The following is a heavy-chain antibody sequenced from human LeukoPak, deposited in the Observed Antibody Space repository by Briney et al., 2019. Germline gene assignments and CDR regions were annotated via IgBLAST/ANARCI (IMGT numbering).Heavy chain of an antibody. CDR3: ARERYCSSTSCYYYFDY. D-gene: IGHD2-2*01. CDR1: GGTFSSYA. J-gene: IGHJ4*02. V-gene: IGHV1-69*04. CDR2: IIPIFGIA. Sequence: SVKVSCKASGGTFSSYAMSWVRQAPGQGLEWMGRIIPIFGIANYAQKFQGRVTITADKSTSTAYMELSSLRSEDTAVYYCARERYCSSTSCYYYFDYWGQGTLVTVSS.